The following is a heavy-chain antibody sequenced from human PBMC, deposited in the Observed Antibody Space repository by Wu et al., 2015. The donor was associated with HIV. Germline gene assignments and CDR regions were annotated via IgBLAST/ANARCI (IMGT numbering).Heavy chain of an antibody. CDR3: ARADGYNSYFDY. CDR2: IIPSFATA. J-gene: IGHJ4*02. CDR1: GGTFSSNV. V-gene: IGHV1-69*01. Sequence: QVQLVQSGAEVKKPGASVKVSCKASGGTFSSNVISWVRQAPGQGLEWMGGIIPSFATAHYAQNFQGRVTITTDESTNTAYMELSSLRSEDAAVYYCARADGYNSYFDYWGQGTLVTVSS. D-gene: IGHD5-24*01.